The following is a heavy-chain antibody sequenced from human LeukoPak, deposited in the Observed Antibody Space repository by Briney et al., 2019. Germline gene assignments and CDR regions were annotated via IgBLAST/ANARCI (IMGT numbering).Heavy chain of an antibody. Sequence: GGSLRLSRAASGFTFSSYSMNWVRQAPGKGLEWVSYISSSSSTIYYADSVKGRFTISRDNPKNSLHLQMNRLRAEDTAVYYCAREVFVSSGFLDYWGKGTVDTVSS. J-gene: IGHJ4*02. V-gene: IGHV3-48*04. CDR3: AREVFVSSGFLDY. CDR2: ISSSSSTI. D-gene: IGHD3-22*01. CDR1: GFTFSSYS.